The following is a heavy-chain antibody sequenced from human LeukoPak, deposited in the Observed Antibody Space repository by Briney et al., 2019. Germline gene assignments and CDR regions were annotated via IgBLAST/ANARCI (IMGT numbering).Heavy chain of an antibody. D-gene: IGHD1-1*01. CDR1: GFTFSSYT. CDR2: ISSSTSHI. V-gene: IGHV3-21*01. CDR3: AKSYKSGFDP. Sequence: PGGSLRLSCAASGFTFSSYTMNWVRQAPGKGLEWVSSISSSTSHIYYADSVKGRFTISRDNSKNTLYLQMNSLRAEDTAVYYCAKSYKSGFDPWGQGTLVTVSS. J-gene: IGHJ5*02.